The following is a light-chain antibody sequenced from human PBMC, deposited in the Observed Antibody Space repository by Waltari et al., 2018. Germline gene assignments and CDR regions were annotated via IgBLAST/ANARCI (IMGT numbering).Light chain of an antibody. J-gene: IGKJ3*01. V-gene: IGKV3-15*01. CDR2: GAS. CDR3: QQYNNWPPLFT. Sequence: EIVMTQSPATLAVCPGERATLSCRASQSVSSNLAWYQQKPGQAPRLLIYGASTRATGIPARFSGSGSGTEVALTISSMQSEDFAVYYCQQYNNWPPLFTFGPGTKVDIK. CDR1: QSVSSN.